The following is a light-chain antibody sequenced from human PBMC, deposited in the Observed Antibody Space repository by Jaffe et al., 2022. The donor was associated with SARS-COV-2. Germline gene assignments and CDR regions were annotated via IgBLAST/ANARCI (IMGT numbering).Light chain of an antibody. J-gene: IGLJ2*01. Sequence: QSALTQPPSASGSPGQSVTISCSGSSSDVGGYNFVSWYQQHPGKVPKRLIYEVNKRPSGVPDRFSASKSGNTASLTVSGLQAEDEADYYCSSYAATNNDVVFGGGTKLTVL. CDR3: SSYAATNNDVV. CDR2: EVN. CDR1: SSDVGGYNF. V-gene: IGLV2-8*01.